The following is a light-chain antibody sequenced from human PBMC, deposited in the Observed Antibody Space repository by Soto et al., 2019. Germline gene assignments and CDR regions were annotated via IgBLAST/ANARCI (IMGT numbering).Light chain of an antibody. CDR2: TTD. J-gene: IGLJ1*01. CDR1: SSPIGTSS. CDR3: AAWDDSLNGHV. Sequence: QSVLTQPHSASGTPGQRVTLSCSGSSSPIGTSSVHWFQQLPGTAPKLLISTTDQRPSGVPERFSGSKSGTSASLAISGLQSEDEADYYCAAWDDSLNGHVFGTGTKVTVL. V-gene: IGLV1-44*01.